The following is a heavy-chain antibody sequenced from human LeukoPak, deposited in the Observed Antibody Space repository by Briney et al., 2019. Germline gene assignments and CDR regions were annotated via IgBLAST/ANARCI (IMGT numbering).Heavy chain of an antibody. V-gene: IGHV1-46*03. Sequence: ASVKVSCKASGYTFTNYYMHRVRQAPGQGLEWMGTVNPSDGTTLYAQKFQGRVTMTRDTSTSTLYMELSSLRSQDAALYYCARAGRDDSSGYWGQGTLVTVSS. J-gene: IGHJ4*02. CDR2: VNPSDGTT. CDR3: ARAGRDDSSGY. D-gene: IGHD3-22*01. CDR1: GYTFTNYY.